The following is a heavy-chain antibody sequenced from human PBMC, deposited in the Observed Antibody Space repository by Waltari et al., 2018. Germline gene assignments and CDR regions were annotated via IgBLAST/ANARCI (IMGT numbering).Heavy chain of an antibody. Sequence: QVQPQESGPGLVKPSETLSLTCTVSGGSISIYYWNWIRQSPGKGLEWIGYIYNSGNTDYNPSLRSRVTISVDTSKNQFSLKLRSVTAADTAIYYCARDRELGYWGQGILVTVSS. CDR1: GGSISIYY. CDR2: IYNSGNT. D-gene: IGHD1-7*01. J-gene: IGHJ4*02. V-gene: IGHV4-4*09. CDR3: ARDRELGY.